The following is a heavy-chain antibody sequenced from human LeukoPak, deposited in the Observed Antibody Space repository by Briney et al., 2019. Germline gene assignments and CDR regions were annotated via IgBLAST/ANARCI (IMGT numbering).Heavy chain of an antibody. CDR1: GGTFSTSG. J-gene: IGHJ6*02. CDR2: IIPIFGTT. V-gene: IGHV1-69*13. D-gene: IGHD4-11*01. CDR3: ARGGGLQFQSDSMDV. Sequence: GASVKVSCKTSGGTFSTSGISWVRQAPGQGLEWMGGIIPIFGTTKYAQKFQGRVTITADESTSTAYMELSSLRSEDTALYFCARGGGLQFQSDSMDVWGQGITVTVSS.